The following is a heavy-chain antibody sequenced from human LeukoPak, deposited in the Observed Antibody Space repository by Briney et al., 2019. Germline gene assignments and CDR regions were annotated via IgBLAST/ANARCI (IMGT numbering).Heavy chain of an antibody. CDR1: GGTFSSYA. V-gene: IGHV1-69*05. D-gene: IGHD5-24*01. CDR3: ARQDGYNYNY. CDR2: IIPIFGTA. J-gene: IGHJ4*02. Sequence: AAVKVSCKASGGTFSSYAISWVRQAPVQGLEWVGGIIPIFGTAIYAQKLEGRVTITTHVSTSTAYMELRSVRSGDTGVFLCARQDGYNYNYWGQGTLVTVSS.